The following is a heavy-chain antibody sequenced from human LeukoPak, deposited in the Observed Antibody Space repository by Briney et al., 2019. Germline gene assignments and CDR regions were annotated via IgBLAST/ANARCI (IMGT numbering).Heavy chain of an antibody. Sequence: SETLSLTCPVSGDSISSSTYYWGWIRQPPGKGLEWIGTIYYSGSTYYNPSLKSRVTISVDTSKNQLSLKMRSVTAADTAVYYCSLGYCSTTSCYAFDYWGQGTLVTVSS. CDR1: GDSISSSTYY. CDR2: IYYSGST. D-gene: IGHD2-2*01. V-gene: IGHV4-39*01. J-gene: IGHJ4*02. CDR3: SLGYCSTTSCYAFDY.